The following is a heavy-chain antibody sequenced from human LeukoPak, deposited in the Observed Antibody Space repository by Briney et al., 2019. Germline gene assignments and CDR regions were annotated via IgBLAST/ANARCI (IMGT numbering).Heavy chain of an antibody. Sequence: GGSLRLSCAASGFTFSSHSMNWVRQAPGKGLEWISYFSGSGSAIYYADSVKGRFTISRDNAKNSLYLQMNSLRAEDTAVYYCARRIVGAMGHFDYWGQGTLVTVSS. V-gene: IGHV3-48*01. J-gene: IGHJ4*02. CDR1: GFTFSSHS. CDR3: ARRIVGAMGHFDY. CDR2: FSGSGSAI. D-gene: IGHD1-26*01.